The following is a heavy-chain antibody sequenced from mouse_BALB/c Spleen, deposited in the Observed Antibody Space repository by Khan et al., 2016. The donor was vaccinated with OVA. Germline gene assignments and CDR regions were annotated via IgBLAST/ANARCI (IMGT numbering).Heavy chain of an antibody. V-gene: IGHV3-2*02. J-gene: IGHJ2*01. CDR1: GYSITSGYG. D-gene: IGHD1-2*01. CDR2: ISYSGST. Sequence: EVQLQESGPGLVKPSQSLSLTCTVTGYSITSGYGWKWIRQFPGSKLGWMGYISYSGSTKYNPSLKGRIHITRETSNNQIFLQLKSVATEDTATYYCARTARIKYWGQGTTLTVSS. CDR3: ARTARIKY.